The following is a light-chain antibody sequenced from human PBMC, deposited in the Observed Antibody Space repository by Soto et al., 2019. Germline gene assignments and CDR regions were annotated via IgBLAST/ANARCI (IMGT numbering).Light chain of an antibody. Sequence: EVEPTQSPATQSDSPGERATPSCRASHSVSSRLAWYQQKPGQAPRLLISGASTRAAGIPARFSGSGSGTEFTLTISSLQSEDFAVYSCQHYNTWPWTFGQGNKVDI. V-gene: IGKV3-15*01. J-gene: IGKJ1*01. CDR3: QHYNTWPWT. CDR2: GAS. CDR1: HSVSSR.